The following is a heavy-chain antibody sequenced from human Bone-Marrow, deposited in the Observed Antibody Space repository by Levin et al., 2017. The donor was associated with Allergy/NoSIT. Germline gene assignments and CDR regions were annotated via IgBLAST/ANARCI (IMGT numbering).Heavy chain of an antibody. CDR2: LSYDGTTE. D-gene: IGHD1-1*01. J-gene: IGHJ4*01. CDR1: GFTFENHG. CDR3: ARTAGNQRHDFAS. V-gene: IGHV3-30*03. Sequence: GGSLRLSCLGSGFTFENHGIHWVRQAPGKGLEWVAVLSYDGTTEYYADSVKGRLTMSRDNSKNTAYVQIQSLRLDDTAVYYCARTAGNQRHDFASWGQGTLVTVSS.